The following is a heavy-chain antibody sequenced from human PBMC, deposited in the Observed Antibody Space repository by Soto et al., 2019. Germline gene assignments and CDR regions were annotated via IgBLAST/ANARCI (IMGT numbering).Heavy chain of an antibody. CDR2: ISAYNGNT. CDR3: ARDFERPEPGTFDYSDSFDP. J-gene: IGHJ5*02. CDR1: GYTFTSYG. D-gene: IGHD2-15*01. V-gene: IGHV1-18*01. Sequence: ASVKVSCKASGYTFTSYGISWVRQAPGQGLEWMGWISAYNGNTNYAQKLQGRVTMTTDTSTSTAYMELRSLRSDDTAVYYFARDFERPEPGTFDYSDSFDPWGQGTLVTVSS.